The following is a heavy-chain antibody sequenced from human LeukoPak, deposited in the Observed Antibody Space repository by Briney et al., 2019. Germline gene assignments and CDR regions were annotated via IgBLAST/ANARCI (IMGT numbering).Heavy chain of an antibody. CDR3: ARERRRSDSSGYYYPLYYFDY. CDR1: GGTFSSYA. D-gene: IGHD3-22*01. J-gene: IGHJ4*02. CDR2: IIPIFGTA. Sequence: GASVKVSCKASGGTFSSYAISWVRQAPGQGLEWMGGIIPIFGTANYAQKFQGRVTITADKSTSTAYMELSSLRSEDTAVYYCARERRRSDSSGYYYPLYYFDYWGQGTLVTVSS. V-gene: IGHV1-69*06.